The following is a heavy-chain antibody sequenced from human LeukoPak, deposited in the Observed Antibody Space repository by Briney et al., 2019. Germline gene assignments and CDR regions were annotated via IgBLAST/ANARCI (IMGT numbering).Heavy chain of an antibody. CDR3: AREVARRYYYYYMDV. CDR1: GGSISGYY. J-gene: IGHJ6*03. Sequence: SETLSLTCTVSGGSISGYYWSWIRQPAGKGLEWIGRIYTSGSTNYNPSLKSRVTMSVDTSKNQFSLKLSSVTAADTAVYYCAREVARRYYYYYMDVWGKGTTVTVSS. D-gene: IGHD2-15*01. CDR2: IYTSGST. V-gene: IGHV4-4*07.